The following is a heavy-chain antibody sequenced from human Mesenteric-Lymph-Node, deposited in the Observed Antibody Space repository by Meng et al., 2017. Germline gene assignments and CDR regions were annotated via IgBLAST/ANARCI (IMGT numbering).Heavy chain of an antibody. V-gene: IGHV3-21*01. CDR2: ISSNSYYI. J-gene: IGHJ4*02. Sequence: EVQLVESLGGLVQPGRSLRLSCAASGFTFSSYSMNWVRQAPVKGLEWVSYISSNSYYISYADSVKGRFTISRDNAKNSVYLQMNSLRAEDTAVYYCAEGSGSYAVAYWGQGTLVTVSS. CDR1: GFTFSSYS. D-gene: IGHD1-26*01. CDR3: AEGSGSYAVAY.